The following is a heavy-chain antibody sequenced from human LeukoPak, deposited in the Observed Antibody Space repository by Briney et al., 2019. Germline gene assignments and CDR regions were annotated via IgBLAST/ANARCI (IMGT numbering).Heavy chain of an antibody. V-gene: IGHV3-7*01. Sequence: GGSLRLSCAASGFTFSSYWISWVRQAPGKGLEWVANIKQDGSEKYYVDSVKGRFTISRDNAKNSLYLQMNSLRAEDTAVYYCARDGGLAAAGSRQSYFDYWGQGTLVTVSS. CDR1: GFTFSSYW. J-gene: IGHJ4*02. CDR3: ARDGGLAAAGSRQSYFDY. CDR2: IKQDGSEK. D-gene: IGHD6-13*01.